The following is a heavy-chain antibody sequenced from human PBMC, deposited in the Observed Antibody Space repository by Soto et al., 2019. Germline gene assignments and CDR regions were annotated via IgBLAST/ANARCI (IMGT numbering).Heavy chain of an antibody. V-gene: IGHV3-30*03. CDR1: GFSFSSYD. J-gene: IGHJ6*02. Sequence: QEQLVESGGGAVQPGRSLRLSCTASGFSFSSYDMHWVRQAPGEGLEWVSAMSFDGSYKHYADSVKGRLTISRDNSENTLYLQMNGLRPEDTAVYFCARGMIRGVVYYGVEVWGQGTRVTV. CDR3: ARGMIRGVVYYGVEV. D-gene: IGHD3-10*01. CDR2: MSFDGSYK.